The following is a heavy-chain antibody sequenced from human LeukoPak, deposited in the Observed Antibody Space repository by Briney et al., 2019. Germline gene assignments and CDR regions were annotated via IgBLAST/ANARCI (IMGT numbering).Heavy chain of an antibody. CDR3: ARALRSGYYYYYMDV. V-gene: IGHV3-23*01. J-gene: IGHJ6*03. Sequence: GGSLRLSCAASGFTFSSYGMNWVRQAPGKGPEWVSGISGSGGSTYYADSVKGRFTISRDNSKNTLYLQMNSLRAEVTAVDYCARALRSGYYYYYMDVWGKGTTVTVSS. CDR1: GFTFSSYG. CDR2: ISGSGGST. D-gene: IGHD1-26*01.